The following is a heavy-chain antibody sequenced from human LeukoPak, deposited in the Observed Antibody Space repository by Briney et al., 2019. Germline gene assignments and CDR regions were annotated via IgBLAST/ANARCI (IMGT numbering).Heavy chain of an antibody. CDR1: GFSFGASA. J-gene: IGHJ4*02. CDR3: ARELMGLTMIVVVNPIDY. Sequence: PGGSLKLSCAASGFSFGASAMHWVRQAPGKGLEWVSSISSTSSYIYYADSVKGRFTISRDNAKNSLFLQMNSLRAEDTAVYYCARELMGLTMIVVVNPIDYWGQGTLVTVSS. D-gene: IGHD3-22*01. V-gene: IGHV3-21*01. CDR2: ISSTSSYI.